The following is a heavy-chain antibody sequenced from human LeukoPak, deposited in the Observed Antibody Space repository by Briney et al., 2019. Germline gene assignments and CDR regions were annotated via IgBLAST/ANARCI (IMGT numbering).Heavy chain of an antibody. CDR3: AKPYYGSGSMLVVDY. J-gene: IGHJ4*02. CDR1: GFTFSSYA. CDR2: ISGSGGST. V-gene: IGHV3-23*01. D-gene: IGHD3-10*01. Sequence: GGSLRLSCAASGFTFSSYAMSWVRQAPGKGLEWVSAISGSGGSTYYADSVKGRFTISRDNSKNTLYLQMNSLRAEDTAVYYCAKPYYGSGSMLVVDYWGQGTLVTVSS.